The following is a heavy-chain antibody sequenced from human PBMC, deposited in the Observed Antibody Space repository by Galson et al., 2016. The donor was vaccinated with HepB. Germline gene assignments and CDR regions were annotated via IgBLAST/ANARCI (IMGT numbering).Heavy chain of an antibody. CDR2: TYYRSQWFS. CDR1: GDSVTSDATM. V-gene: IGHV6-1*01. CDR3: TRGYMQTGMNV. D-gene: IGHD5-18*01. J-gene: IGHJ6*02. Sequence: CAISGDSVTSDATMWNWIRQSPSRGLEWLGRTYYRSQWFSEYAMSVQGRITVTADTSRNQFSLRLDSVTPDDTAAYFCTRGYMQTGMNVWGQGTTVTVSS.